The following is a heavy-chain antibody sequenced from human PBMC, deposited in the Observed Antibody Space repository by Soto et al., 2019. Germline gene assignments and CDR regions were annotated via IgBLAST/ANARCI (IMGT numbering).Heavy chain of an antibody. J-gene: IGHJ3*02. CDR1: GFTFDDYA. V-gene: IGHV3-9*01. Sequence: PGGSLRLSCAASGFTFDDYAMHWVRQAPGKGLEWVSGISWNSGSIGYADSVKGRFTISRDNAKNPLYLQMNSLRAEDTALYYCAKGQGVSRWYQLREVSDAFDIWGQGTMVTVSS. CDR2: ISWNSGSI. D-gene: IGHD2-2*01. CDR3: AKGQGVSRWYQLREVSDAFDI.